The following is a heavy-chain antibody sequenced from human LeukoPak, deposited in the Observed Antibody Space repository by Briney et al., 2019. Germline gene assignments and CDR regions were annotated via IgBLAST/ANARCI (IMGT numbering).Heavy chain of an antibody. CDR3: AREQTPKYSKGDWFDP. Sequence: ASVKVSCKASGYTFTSYGISWVRQAPGQGLERMGWISAYNGNTNYAQKLQGRVTMTTDTSTSTAYMELRSLRSDDTAVYYCAREQTPKYSKGDWFDPWGQGTLVTVSS. D-gene: IGHD5-18*01. V-gene: IGHV1-18*01. CDR2: ISAYNGNT. J-gene: IGHJ5*02. CDR1: GYTFTSYG.